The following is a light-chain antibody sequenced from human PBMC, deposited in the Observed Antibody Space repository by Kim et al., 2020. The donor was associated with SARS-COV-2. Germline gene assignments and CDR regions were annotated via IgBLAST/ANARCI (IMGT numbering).Light chain of an antibody. Sequence: DIQMTQSPSTLSASVGDRVTITCRVSQTISSWLAWYQQKPGKAPKLLIYKASSLQSGVPSRFSGSGSGTEFTISISSLQPDDFATYYCQQYNTYPYTFGQGTKLEI. V-gene: IGKV1-5*03. J-gene: IGKJ2*01. CDR1: QTISSW. CDR2: KAS. CDR3: QQYNTYPYT.